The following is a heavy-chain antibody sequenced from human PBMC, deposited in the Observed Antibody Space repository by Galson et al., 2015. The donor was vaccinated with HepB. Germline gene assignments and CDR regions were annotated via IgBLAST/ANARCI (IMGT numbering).Heavy chain of an antibody. CDR2: MNPNSGNT. J-gene: IGHJ2*01. CDR1: GYTFTSYD. Sequence: SVKVSCKASGYTFTSYDINWVRQATGQGLEWMGWMNPNSGNTGYAQKFQGRVTMTRNTSISTAYMELSSLRSEDTAVYYCARTQLGYCTNGVCYTLWYFDLWGRGTLVTVSS. CDR3: ARTQLGYCTNGVCYTLWYFDL. D-gene: IGHD2-8*01. V-gene: IGHV1-8*01.